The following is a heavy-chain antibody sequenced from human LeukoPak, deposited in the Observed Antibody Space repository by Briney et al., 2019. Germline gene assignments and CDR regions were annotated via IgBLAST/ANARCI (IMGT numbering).Heavy chain of an antibody. D-gene: IGHD2-2*01. V-gene: IGHV3-48*01. CDR3: ARDYCRTTTCRFDF. J-gene: IGHJ4*02. Sequence: PGGSLRLSCAASGFIFSSYSMNWVRQAPGKGLEWLSFISSSSSSIYYADSVKGRFTISRDNAKNSLYLQLNSLRAEDTAVYYCARDYCRTTTCRFDFWGQGTLVSVSS. CDR2: ISSSSSSI. CDR1: GFIFSSYS.